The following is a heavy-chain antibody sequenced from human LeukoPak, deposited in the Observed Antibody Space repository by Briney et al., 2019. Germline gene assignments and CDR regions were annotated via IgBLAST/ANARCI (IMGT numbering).Heavy chain of an antibody. CDR1: GYTFTSYY. Sequence: ASVKVSFKSSGYTFTSYYMHWVRQAPGQGLEWMGIINPSGGSTSYAQKFQGRVTMTRDMSTSTVYMELSSLRSEDTAVYYCARGTIVVVPAARLAGYYFDYWGQGTLVTVSS. CDR3: ARGTIVVVPAARLAGYYFDY. V-gene: IGHV1-46*01. J-gene: IGHJ4*02. CDR2: INPSGGST. D-gene: IGHD2-2*01.